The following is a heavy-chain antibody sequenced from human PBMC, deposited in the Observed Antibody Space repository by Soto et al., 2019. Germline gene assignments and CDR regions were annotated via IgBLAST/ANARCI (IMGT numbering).Heavy chain of an antibody. Sequence: QLQLQESGPGLVKPSETLSLTCTVSAGSISSSGYYWGWIRQPPGKGLEWIGSIFYSGSTYFSPSLKSRVTISVDTSKSHFSLRLSSVTAADTAVYYCARGIRSGTMGYFDYWGQGTLVTVSS. CDR2: IFYSGST. V-gene: IGHV4-39*02. CDR3: ARGIRSGTMGYFDY. J-gene: IGHJ4*02. D-gene: IGHD1-7*01. CDR1: AGSISSSGYY.